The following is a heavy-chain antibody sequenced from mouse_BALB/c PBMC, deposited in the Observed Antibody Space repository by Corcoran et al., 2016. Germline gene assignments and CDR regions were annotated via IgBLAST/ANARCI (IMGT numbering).Heavy chain of an antibody. Sequence: QVQLQQSGAELMKPGASVKISCKATGYTFSSYWIEWVKQRPGHGLEWIGEILPGSGSTNYNEKFKGKATFTADTSSNTAYMQLRSLTSEDSAVYYCARSGDGGAMDYWGQGTSVTVSS. V-gene: IGHV1-9*01. CDR2: ILPGSGST. CDR3: ARSGDGGAMDY. CDR1: GYTFSSYW. D-gene: IGHD1-3*01. J-gene: IGHJ4*01.